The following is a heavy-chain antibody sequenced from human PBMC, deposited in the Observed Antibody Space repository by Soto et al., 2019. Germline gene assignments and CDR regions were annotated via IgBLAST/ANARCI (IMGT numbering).Heavy chain of an antibody. V-gene: IGHV4-4*02. CDR3: AREDRGFDC. Sequence: QVQLQESGPGLGKPSGTLSLTCAVSGGSISSSNWWSWVRQPPGKGLEWIGEISPSGNTNYNPSLKSRVAISVDKSKNQLSLRLSSVTTADTAFYYCAREDRGFDCWGQGTLVTVSS. CDR2: ISPSGNT. J-gene: IGHJ4*02. D-gene: IGHD3-10*01. CDR1: GGSISSSNW.